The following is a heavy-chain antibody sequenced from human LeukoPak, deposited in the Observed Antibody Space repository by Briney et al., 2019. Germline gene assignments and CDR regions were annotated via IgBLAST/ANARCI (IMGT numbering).Heavy chain of an antibody. D-gene: IGHD6-19*01. CDR2: IWYDGSNK. V-gene: IGHV3-33*01. J-gene: IGHJ4*02. CDR1: GFTFSSYG. CDR3: ARVGGIAVAGTYDIDY. Sequence: PGRSLRLSCAASGFTFSSYGMHWVRQAPCKGLEWVAVIWYDGSNKYYADSVKGRFTISRDNSKNTLYLQMNSLRAEDTAVYYCARVGGIAVAGTYDIDYWGQGTLVTVSS.